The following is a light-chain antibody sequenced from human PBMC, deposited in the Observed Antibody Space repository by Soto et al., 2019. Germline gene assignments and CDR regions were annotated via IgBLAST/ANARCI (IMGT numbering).Light chain of an antibody. J-gene: IGLJ1*01. CDR1: NIGSKS. Sequence: SYELTRPPSVSVAPGKTARITCGGNNIGSKSVHWCQQKPGQAPVVVIYYDSDRPSGMPERFSGSNSGNTATLTISRVEAGDEADYYCQVWDSSSDHSVFGTGTKVTVL. V-gene: IGLV3-21*04. CDR3: QVWDSSSDHSV. CDR2: YDS.